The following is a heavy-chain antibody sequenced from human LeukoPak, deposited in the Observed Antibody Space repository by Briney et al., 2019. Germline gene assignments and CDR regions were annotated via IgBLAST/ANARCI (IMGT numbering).Heavy chain of an antibody. CDR1: GFTFDDYA. D-gene: IGHD4-23*01. J-gene: IGHJ4*02. CDR2: ISWNSGSI. V-gene: IGHV3-9*01. Sequence: EAGGSLRLSCAASGFTFDDYAMHWVRQAPGKGLEWVSGISWNSGSIGYADSVKGRFTISRGNAKNSLYLQMNSLRAEDTALYYCAKDMDSRMTTVVYWGQGTLVTVSS. CDR3: AKDMDSRMTTVVY.